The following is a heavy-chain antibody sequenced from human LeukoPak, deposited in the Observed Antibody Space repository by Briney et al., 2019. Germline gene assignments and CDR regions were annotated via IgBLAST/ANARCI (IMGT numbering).Heavy chain of an antibody. CDR2: IYYSGST. CDR1: GGSISTYH. J-gene: IGHJ4*02. CDR3: ARSHRHYSSSPFDY. Sequence: SETLSLTCTVSGGSISTYHWSWIRQPPGKGLEWIGHIYYSGSTNYNPSLTSRVTISVDTSKNQFSLKLSSVTAADTAVYYCARSHRHYSSSPFDYWGQGTLVTVSS. D-gene: IGHD6-13*01. V-gene: IGHV4-59*01.